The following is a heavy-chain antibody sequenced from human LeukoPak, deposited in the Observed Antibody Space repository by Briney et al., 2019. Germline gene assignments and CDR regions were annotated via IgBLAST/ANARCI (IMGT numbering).Heavy chain of an antibody. Sequence: TGGSLRLSCAASGFTFSNAWMSWVRQAPGKGLEWVGRLKSKTDGGTTDYAAPVKGRFTISRDDSKNTLYLQVNSLKTEDTAVYFCTRDYGDCLDGENGGPYYYYYGMDVWGQGTTVTVSS. CDR2: LKSKTDGGTT. CDR1: GFTFSNAW. J-gene: IGHJ6*02. CDR3: TRDYGDCLDGENGGPYYYYYGMDV. D-gene: IGHD4-17*01. V-gene: IGHV3-15*01.